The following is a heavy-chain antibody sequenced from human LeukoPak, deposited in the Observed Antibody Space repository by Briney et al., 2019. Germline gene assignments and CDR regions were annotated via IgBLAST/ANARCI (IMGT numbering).Heavy chain of an antibody. J-gene: IGHJ4*02. V-gene: IGHV3-30*04. CDR1: GFTFNSYA. CDR3: AREIRHVWFGEIYIDY. D-gene: IGHD3-10*01. Sequence: PGGSLRLSCAASGFTFNSYAIHWVRQAPGKGLEWVAVISYDGSIKYYADSVKGRFTISRDNSKNTLSLQMNSLRAEDTAVYYCAREIRHVWFGEIYIDYWGQGTLVTVSS. CDR2: ISYDGSIK.